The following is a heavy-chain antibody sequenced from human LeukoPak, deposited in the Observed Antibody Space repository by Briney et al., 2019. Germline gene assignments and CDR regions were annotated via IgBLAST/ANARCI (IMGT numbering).Heavy chain of an antibody. D-gene: IGHD3-22*01. CDR3: ARRGYRSRDY. V-gene: IGHV4-34*01. Sequence: KASETLSLTCAVYGVSFSGYYWSWIRQPPGKGLEWIGEINHSGSTNYNPSLKSRVTISVDTSKNQFSLKLSSVTAADTAVYYCARRGYRSRDYWGQGTLVTVSS. CDR1: GVSFSGYY. J-gene: IGHJ4*02. CDR2: INHSGST.